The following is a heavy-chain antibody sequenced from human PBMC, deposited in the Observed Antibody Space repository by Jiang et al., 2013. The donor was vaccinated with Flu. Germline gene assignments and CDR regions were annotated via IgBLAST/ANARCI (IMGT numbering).Heavy chain of an antibody. CDR3: ARKGKNSESKYYFDY. V-gene: IGHV5-51*01. J-gene: IGHJ4*02. Sequence: KKPGESLKISCQGSGYTFTNYWVAWVRQMPGKGLEWMGIIWPGDSDTRYSPSFQGQVTISADKSITTAYLQLSSLKASDTAMYYCARKGKNSESKYYFDYWGQGTVVTVSS. CDR2: IWPGDSDT. CDR1: GYTFTNYW. D-gene: IGHD1-7*01.